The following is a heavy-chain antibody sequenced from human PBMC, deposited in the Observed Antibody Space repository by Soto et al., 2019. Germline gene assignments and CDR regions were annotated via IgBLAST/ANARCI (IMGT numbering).Heavy chain of an antibody. J-gene: IGHJ3*01. D-gene: IGHD3-10*01. CDR2: IIPIFGTA. Sequence: VASVKVSCKASGGTSSSYAISWVRQAPGQGLEWMGGIIPIFGTANYAQKFQGRVSITADEPTSTVYMELSSLRSEDTAVYYCAGSYKYGSGTFDAFDVWGHGTKVTVSS. V-gene: IGHV1-69*13. CDR1: GGTSSSYA. CDR3: AGSYKYGSGTFDAFDV.